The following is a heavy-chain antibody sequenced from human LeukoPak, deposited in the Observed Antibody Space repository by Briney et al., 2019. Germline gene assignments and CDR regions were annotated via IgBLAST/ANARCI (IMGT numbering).Heavy chain of an antibody. Sequence: SQTLSFTCAISGDSVSGGSAGWNWIRQSPSRGLEWLGRIYYRSKWYSDYAISVKSRITINPDTSRNQFSLQLNSVTHDDTAVYYCTGGGLVRGSLHWFDPWGQGTLVTVSS. CDR2: IYYRSKWYS. CDR1: GDSVSGGSAG. D-gene: IGHD3-10*01. CDR3: TGGGLVRGSLHWFDP. J-gene: IGHJ5*02. V-gene: IGHV6-1*01.